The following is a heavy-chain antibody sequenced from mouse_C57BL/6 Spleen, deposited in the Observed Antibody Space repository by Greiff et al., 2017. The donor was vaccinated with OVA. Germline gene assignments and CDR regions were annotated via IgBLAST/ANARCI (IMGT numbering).Heavy chain of an antibody. J-gene: IGHJ1*03. CDR1: GYAFSSYW. CDR2: IYPGDGDT. D-gene: IGHD1-1*02. Sequence: QVQLQQSGAELVKPGASVKISCKASGYAFSSYWMNWVKQRPGKGLEWIGQIYPGDGDTNYNGKFKGKATLTADQSSSTAYMQLISLTSEDSAVYFCARSGGDWYFDVWGTGTTVTVSS. V-gene: IGHV1-80*01. CDR3: ARSGGDWYFDV.